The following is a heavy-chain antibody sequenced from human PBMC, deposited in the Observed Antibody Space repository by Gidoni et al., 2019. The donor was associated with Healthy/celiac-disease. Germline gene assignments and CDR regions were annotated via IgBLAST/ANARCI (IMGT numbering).Heavy chain of an antibody. Sequence: EVQLLESGGGLVQPGGSLRLSCAASGFTFRSYAMRWVRQAPGKGLEWVSAISGSGGSTYYADSVKGRFTISRDNSKNTLYLQMNSLRAEDTAVYYCAKDHKESVVVPAAVYWGQGTLVTVSS. CDR1: GFTFRSYA. V-gene: IGHV3-23*01. CDR3: AKDHKESVVVPAAVY. D-gene: IGHD2-2*01. CDR2: ISGSGGST. J-gene: IGHJ4*02.